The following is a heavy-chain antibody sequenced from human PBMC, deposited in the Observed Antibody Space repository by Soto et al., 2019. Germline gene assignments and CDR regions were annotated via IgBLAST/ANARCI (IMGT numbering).Heavy chain of an antibody. Sequence: QVQLQESGPGLVKPSQTLSLTCTVSGGSISSGDYYWSWIRQPPGKGLEWIGYIYYSGSTYYNPSTRSRVTISVATSTNQCPLKLGSVTAADTAVYYCAGARLGSCYRYGMDVWGQGTTVTVSS. CDR2: IYYSGST. V-gene: IGHV4-30-4*01. J-gene: IGHJ6*02. D-gene: IGHD2-15*01. CDR3: AGARLGSCYRYGMDV. CDR1: GGSISSGDYY.